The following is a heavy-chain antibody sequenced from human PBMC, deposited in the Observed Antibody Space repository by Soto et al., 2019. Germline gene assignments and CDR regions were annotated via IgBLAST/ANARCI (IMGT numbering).Heavy chain of an antibody. J-gene: IGHJ4*02. CDR2: INAGNGNT. CDR1: GYTFTNYA. D-gene: IGHD3-16*02. CDR3: ARSYYDYVWGSYRSAHFDY. Sequence: ASVKVSCKASGYTFTNYAMHWVRQAPGQRLEWMGWINAGNGNTKYSQKFQGRVTMTRDTSTSTVYMELSSLRSEDTAVYYCARSYYDYVWGSYRSAHFDYWGQGTLVTVSS. V-gene: IGHV1-3*01.